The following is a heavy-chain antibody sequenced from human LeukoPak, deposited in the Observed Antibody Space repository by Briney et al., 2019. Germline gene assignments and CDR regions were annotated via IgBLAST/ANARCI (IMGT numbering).Heavy chain of an antibody. D-gene: IGHD2-21*02. J-gene: IGHJ4*02. CDR3: ARGGGAYCGDDCRRTFDY. CDR1: GGSISSYY. CDR2: IYTSGST. Sequence: PSETLSLTCTVSGGSISSYYWSWIRQPAGKGLEWIGRIYTSGSTNYNPSLKSRVTMSVDTSKNQFSLKLSSVTAADTAVYYCARGGGAYCGDDCRRTFDYWGQGTLVTVSS. V-gene: IGHV4-4*07.